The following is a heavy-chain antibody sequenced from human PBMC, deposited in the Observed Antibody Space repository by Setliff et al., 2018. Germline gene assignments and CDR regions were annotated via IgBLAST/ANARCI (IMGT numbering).Heavy chain of an antibody. CDR3: ARDWDGKDY. J-gene: IGHJ4*02. D-gene: IGHD1-26*01. CDR2: TRDKTYDGTT. Sequence: PGGSLRLSCTASGFTFGDYAVSWVRQAPGKGLEWVGFTRDKTYDGTTLYAASVEGRFTISRDNAKNSVFLQMNSLRVEDTAMYFCARDWDGKDYWGQGTLVTVSS. V-gene: IGHV3-49*04. CDR1: GFTFGDYA.